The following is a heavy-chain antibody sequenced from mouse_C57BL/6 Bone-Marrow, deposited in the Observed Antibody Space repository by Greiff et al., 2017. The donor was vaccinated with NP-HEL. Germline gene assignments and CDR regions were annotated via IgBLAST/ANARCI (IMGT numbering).Heavy chain of an antibody. D-gene: IGHD1-1*01. CDR2: IDPENGDT. CDR1: GFNIKDDY. CDR3: TATVVAERGLDV. J-gene: IGHJ1*03. V-gene: IGHV14-4*01. Sequence: VQLQQSGAELVRPGASVKLSCTASGFNIKDDYMHWVKQRPEQGLEWIGWIDPENGDTEYASKFQGKATITADPSSNTAYLQLSSLTSEDTAVYYCTATVVAERGLDVWGTGTTVTVSS.